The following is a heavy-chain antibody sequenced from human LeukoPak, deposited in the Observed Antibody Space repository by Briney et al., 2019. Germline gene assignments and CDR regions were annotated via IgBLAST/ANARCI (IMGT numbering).Heavy chain of an antibody. CDR2: ISAYNGNT. V-gene: IGHV1-18*01. CDR1: GYTFTSYG. CDR3: ARDGIAVALRGTFAY. Sequence: ASVKVSCKASGYTFTSYGISWVRQAPGQGLEWMGWISAYNGNTNYAQKLQGRVTMTTDTSTSTAYMELRSLRSDDTAVYYCARDGIAVALRGTFAYWGQGTLVTVSS. D-gene: IGHD6-19*01. J-gene: IGHJ4*02.